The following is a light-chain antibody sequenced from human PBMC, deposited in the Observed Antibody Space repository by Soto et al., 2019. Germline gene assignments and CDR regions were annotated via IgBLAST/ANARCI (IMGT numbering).Light chain of an antibody. CDR3: MRALQTPYT. V-gene: IGKV2-28*01. J-gene: IGKJ2*01. CDR1: QSLLHSDGYNC. Sequence: DIVMTQSPLSLPVTPGEPASISCRSSQSLLHSDGYNCLDWYLQKPGQSPHLLIYLGSSRSSGVPDRFSGSGSGTDFTLKISRVEAEDVGVYYCMRALQTPYTFGQGTKLEIK. CDR2: LGS.